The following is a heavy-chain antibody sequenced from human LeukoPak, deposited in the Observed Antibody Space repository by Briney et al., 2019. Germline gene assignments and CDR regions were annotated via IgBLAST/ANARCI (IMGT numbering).Heavy chain of an antibody. CDR1: GGSISSGDYY. V-gene: IGHV4-30-4*08. CDR2: IYYRGST. Sequence: PSQTLSLTCTVSGGSISSGDYYWIWIRQPPGKGLEWIGYIYYRGSTYYNPSLKSRVTISVDTSKNQFSLKLSSVTAADTAVYYCARGYDILTGYYKGDFDYWGQGTLVTVSS. J-gene: IGHJ4*02. CDR3: ARGYDILTGYYKGDFDY. D-gene: IGHD3-9*01.